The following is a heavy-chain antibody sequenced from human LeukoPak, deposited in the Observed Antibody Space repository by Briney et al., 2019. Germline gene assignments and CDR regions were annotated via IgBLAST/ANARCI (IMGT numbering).Heavy chain of an antibody. D-gene: IGHD4-11*01. CDR2: IISILGIA. Sequence: SVKVSCKASGGTFSSYTISWVRQAPGQGLEWMGRIISILGIANYAQKFQGRVTITADKSTSTAYMELSSLRSEDTAVYHCARDFSLGSNKRPFDYWGQGTLVTVSS. J-gene: IGHJ4*02. CDR3: ARDFSLGSNKRPFDY. V-gene: IGHV1-69*04. CDR1: GGTFSSYT.